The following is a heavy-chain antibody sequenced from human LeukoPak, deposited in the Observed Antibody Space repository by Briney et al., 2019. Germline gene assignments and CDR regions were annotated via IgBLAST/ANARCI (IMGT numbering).Heavy chain of an antibody. J-gene: IGHJ6*02. Sequence: GGSLRLSCVASGFTFSSYDMHWVRQATGKGLEWVSAIGTAGDTYYPGSVKGRFTISRENAKNSLYLQMNSLRAGDTAVYYCARSLSYGDFSYGMDVWGQGTTVTVSS. CDR3: ARSLSYGDFSYGMDV. V-gene: IGHV3-13*01. CDR2: IGTAGDT. CDR1: GFTFSSYD. D-gene: IGHD4-17*01.